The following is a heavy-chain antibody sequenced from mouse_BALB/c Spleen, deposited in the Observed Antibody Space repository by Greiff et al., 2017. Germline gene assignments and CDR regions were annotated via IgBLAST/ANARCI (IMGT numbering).Heavy chain of an antibody. V-gene: IGHV5-6*01. CDR2: ISSGGSYT. D-gene: IGHD1-1*01. Sequence: EVKLVESGGDLVKPGGSLKLSCAASGFTFSSYGMSWVRQTPDKRLEWVATISSGGSYTYYPDSVKGRFTISRDNAKNTLYLQMSSLKSEDTAMYYCASHYGSKAWFAYWGQGTLVTVSA. CDR1: GFTFSSYG. CDR3: ASHYGSKAWFAY. J-gene: IGHJ3*01.